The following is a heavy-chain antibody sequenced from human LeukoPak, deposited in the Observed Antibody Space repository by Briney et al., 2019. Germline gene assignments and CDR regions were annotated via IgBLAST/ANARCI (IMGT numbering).Heavy chain of an antibody. CDR2: IIPIFGTA. CDR1: GGTFSSYA. J-gene: IGHJ1*01. D-gene: IGHD2-15*01. Sequence: SVKASCKASGGTFSSYAISWVRQAPGQGLEWMGGIIPIFGTANYAQKFQGRVTITADESTSTAYMELSSLRSEDTAVYYCARDPAAYCSGGSCYSRYFQHWGQGTLVTVSS. V-gene: IGHV1-69*01. CDR3: ARDPAAYCSGGSCYSRYFQH.